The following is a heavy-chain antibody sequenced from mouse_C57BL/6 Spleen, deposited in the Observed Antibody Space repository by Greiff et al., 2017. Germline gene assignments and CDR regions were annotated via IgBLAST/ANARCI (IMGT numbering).Heavy chain of an antibody. CDR1: GYTFTSYW. CDR2: IDPNSGGT. Sequence: QVQLQQPGAELVQPGASVKLSCKASGYTFTSYWMHWVKQRPGRGLEWIGRIDPNSGGTKYNEKFKSKATLTDDKPSSTAYMQLRSLTSEDSAVYYCARGGLRRGLVYAMDYWGQGTSVTVSS. D-gene: IGHD2-4*01. CDR3: ARGGLRRGLVYAMDY. V-gene: IGHV1-72*01. J-gene: IGHJ4*01.